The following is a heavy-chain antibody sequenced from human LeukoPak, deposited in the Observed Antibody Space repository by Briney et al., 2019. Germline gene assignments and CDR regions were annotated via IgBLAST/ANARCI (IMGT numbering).Heavy chain of an antibody. J-gene: IGHJ6*02. D-gene: IGHD3-3*01. V-gene: IGHV4-61*02. CDR3: ARGVRFLEWPPPTHALHRYYGMDV. CDR2: IYTSGST. CDR1: GGSISSGSYY. Sequence: PSQTLSLTCTVSGGSISSGSYYWSWIRQPAGKGLEWIGRIYTSGSTNYNPSLKSRVTISVDTSKNQFSLKLSSVTAADTAVYYCARGVRFLEWPPPTHALHRYYGMDVWGQGTTVTVSS.